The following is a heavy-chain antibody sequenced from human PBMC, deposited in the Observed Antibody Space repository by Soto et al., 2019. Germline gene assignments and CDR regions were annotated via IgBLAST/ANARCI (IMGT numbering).Heavy chain of an antibody. V-gene: IGHV1-18*04. CDR1: GYTFTSYG. Sequence: EASVKVSCKASGYTFTSYGISWVRQAPGQGLEWMGWISAYNGNTNYAQKLQGRVTMTTDTSTSTAYMELRSPRSDDTAVYYCARVLWFGLQYYYGMDVWGQGTTVTVSS. CDR2: ISAYNGNT. CDR3: ARVLWFGLQYYYGMDV. J-gene: IGHJ6*02. D-gene: IGHD3-10*01.